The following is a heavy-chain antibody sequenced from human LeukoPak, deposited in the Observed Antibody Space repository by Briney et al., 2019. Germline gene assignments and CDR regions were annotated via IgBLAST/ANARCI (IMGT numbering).Heavy chain of an antibody. D-gene: IGHD1-26*01. CDR3: ARQGYTASYYFLDY. Sequence: SETLSLTCTVSGGSISSYLWGWVRQPAGKGLEWIGRIYTTGATFYNPSLKTRLTMSIDTSKNQFSLRLTSVVAADTAVYYCARQGYTASYYFLDYWSQGTLVTVSS. CDR2: IYTTGAT. V-gene: IGHV4-4*07. J-gene: IGHJ4*02. CDR1: GGSISSYL.